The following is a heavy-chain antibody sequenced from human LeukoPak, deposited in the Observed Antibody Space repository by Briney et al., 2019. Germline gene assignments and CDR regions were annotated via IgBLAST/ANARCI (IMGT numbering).Heavy chain of an antibody. CDR3: TKTTTGYSSGQYPGWPADH. Sequence: PGGSLRLSCTASGFTFNNYAMYWVRQAPRKGLEWVAGIFGSGGSAHYADSVKGRVTISRDNSKNTVYLQMDSLRGEDAAVYYCTKTTTGYSSGQYPGWPADHWGQGALVTVSS. D-gene: IGHD3-22*01. V-gene: IGHV3-23*01. J-gene: IGHJ4*02. CDR2: IFGSGGSA. CDR1: GFTFNNYA.